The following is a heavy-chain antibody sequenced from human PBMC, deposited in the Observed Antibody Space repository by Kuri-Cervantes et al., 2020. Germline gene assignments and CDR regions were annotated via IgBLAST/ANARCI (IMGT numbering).Heavy chain of an antibody. CDR3: AKDGHSGWAYYFDY. D-gene: IGHD6-19*01. Sequence: SLKISCAASGFTFDDYAMHWVRQAPGKGLEWVSGISWNSGSIGHADSVKGRFTISRDNAKNSLYLQMNSLRAEDTALYYCAKDGHSGWAYYFDYWGQGTLVTVSS. CDR1: GFTFDDYA. CDR2: ISWNSGSI. J-gene: IGHJ4*02. V-gene: IGHV3-9*01.